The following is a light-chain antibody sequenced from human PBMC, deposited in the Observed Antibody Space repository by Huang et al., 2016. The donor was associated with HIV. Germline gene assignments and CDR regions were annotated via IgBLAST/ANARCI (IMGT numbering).Light chain of an antibody. Sequence: PGERATLPCRASQSISNFLAWYQQKPGQAPRLLIHGASNRAAGIPARFSGSGSGTDFTLTINSLDPEDFALYYCQQRDNWPLTFGPGTKVDIK. CDR3: QQRDNWPLT. V-gene: IGKV3-11*01. J-gene: IGKJ3*01. CDR2: GAS. CDR1: QSISNF.